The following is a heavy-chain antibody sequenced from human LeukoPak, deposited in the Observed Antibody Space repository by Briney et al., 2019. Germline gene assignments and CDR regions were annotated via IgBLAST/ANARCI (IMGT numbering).Heavy chain of an antibody. V-gene: IGHV3-7*05. CDR2: INQDGSEK. CDR3: ARVGVATLYYYWFDP. Sequence: GRSLRLSCAASGFTFSSYWMSWVRQAPGKGLEWVANINQDGSEKYYVDSVKGRFTISRDNAKNSLYLQMNSLRAEDTAVYYCARVGVATLYYYWFDPWGQGALVTVSS. J-gene: IGHJ5*02. CDR1: GFTFSSYW. D-gene: IGHD3-10*01.